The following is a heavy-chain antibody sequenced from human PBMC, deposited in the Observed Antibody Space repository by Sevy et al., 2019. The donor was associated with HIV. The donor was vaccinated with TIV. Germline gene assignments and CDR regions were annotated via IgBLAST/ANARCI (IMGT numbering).Heavy chain of an antibody. CDR3: ARHISFGELGSWFDP. CDR2: VYSGGTT. V-gene: IGHV3-53*01. J-gene: IGHJ5*02. Sequence: GGSLRLSCAASGFTVNSDYMSWVRQAPGKGLGWVSVVYSGGTTYSAATVKGRFTISRDNSKNILYLQMNSLRAEDTAVYYCARHISFGELGSWFDPWGQGTLVTVSS. CDR1: GFTVNSDY. D-gene: IGHD3-10*01.